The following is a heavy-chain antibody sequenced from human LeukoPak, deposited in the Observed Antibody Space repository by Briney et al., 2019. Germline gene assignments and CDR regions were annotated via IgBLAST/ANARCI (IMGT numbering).Heavy chain of an antibody. J-gene: IGHJ4*02. CDR2: INTDGSST. CDR3: ARVSSSSWWALDY. Sequence: LPGGSLRLSCAASGFTFSSYSMNWVRQAPGKGLVWVSRINTDGSSTSYADSVKGRFTISRDNAKNTLYLQMNSLRAEDTAVYYCARVSSSSWWALDYWGQGTLVTVSS. CDR1: GFTFSSYS. V-gene: IGHV3-74*01. D-gene: IGHD6-13*01.